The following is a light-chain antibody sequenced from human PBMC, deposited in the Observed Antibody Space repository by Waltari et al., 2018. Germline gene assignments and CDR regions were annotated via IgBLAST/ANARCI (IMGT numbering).Light chain of an antibody. V-gene: IGKV3-15*01. Sequence: EIVMTQSPATLYVSPGERATLSCRASQSVSSKLAWYQQKPGQAPRLLIYGASTRATGIPARVSGSGSGTEFTLTISSLQSEDFAIYYCQQYNKWPRTFGQGTKVAIK. CDR3: QQYNKWPRT. CDR1: QSVSSK. J-gene: IGKJ1*01. CDR2: GAS.